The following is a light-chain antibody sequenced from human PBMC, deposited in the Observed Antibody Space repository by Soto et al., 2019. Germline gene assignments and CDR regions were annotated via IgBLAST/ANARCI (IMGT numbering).Light chain of an antibody. CDR2: GNS. CDR3: QSYDSSLRFVV. V-gene: IGLV1-40*01. Sequence: QSVLTQTPSVSGAPGQRVTISCTGSRSNIGAGYDVHWYQQLPGTAPKLLISGNSNRPSGVPDRFSGSKFGTSASLAITGLQPDDEADYYCQSYDSSLRFVVFGGGTKLTVL. CDR1: RSNIGAGYD. J-gene: IGLJ2*01.